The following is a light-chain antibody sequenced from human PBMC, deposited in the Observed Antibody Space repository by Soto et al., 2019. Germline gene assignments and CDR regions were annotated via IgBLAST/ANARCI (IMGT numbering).Light chain of an antibody. CDR1: QGISSY. CDR3: QQLNSYPT. CDR2: AAS. J-gene: IGKJ5*01. V-gene: IGKV1-9*01. Sequence: DIQMTQSPSTLSVSVGDRVTISCRASQGISSYLAWYQQKPGKAPKLLIYAASTLQSGVPSRFSGSGSGTEFTLTISSLQPEDFATYYCQQLNSYPTFGQGTRLEIK.